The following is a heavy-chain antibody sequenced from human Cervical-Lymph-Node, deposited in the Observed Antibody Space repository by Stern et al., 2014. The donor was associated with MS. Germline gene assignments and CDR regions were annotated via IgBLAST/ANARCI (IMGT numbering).Heavy chain of an antibody. J-gene: IGHJ4*02. CDR1: GFTFSSYG. D-gene: IGHD6-19*01. CDR3: ARGRIAVAGRLDY. V-gene: IGHV3-33*01. Sequence: VQLVESGGGVVQPGRSLRLSCAASGFTFSSYGMHWVRQAPGKGLEWVAVIWYDGSNKYYADSVKGRFTISRDNSKNTLYLQMNSLRAEDTAVYYCARGRIAVAGRLDYWGQGTLVTVSS. CDR2: IWYDGSNK.